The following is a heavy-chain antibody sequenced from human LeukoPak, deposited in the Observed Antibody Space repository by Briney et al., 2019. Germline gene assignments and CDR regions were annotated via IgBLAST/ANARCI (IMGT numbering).Heavy chain of an antibody. J-gene: IGHJ5*02. D-gene: IGHD3-9*01. CDR1: GFTFSSYG. CDR2: IWYDGSNI. Sequence: GGSLRLSCAASGFTFSSYGLHWVRQAPGKGRQWVAVIWYDGSNIYYADSVKGRFTISRDNSKNTLYLQMNSLRAEDTAVYYCASALRYFDWLPQTWGQGTLVTVSS. CDR3: ASALRYFDWLPQT. V-gene: IGHV3-33*01.